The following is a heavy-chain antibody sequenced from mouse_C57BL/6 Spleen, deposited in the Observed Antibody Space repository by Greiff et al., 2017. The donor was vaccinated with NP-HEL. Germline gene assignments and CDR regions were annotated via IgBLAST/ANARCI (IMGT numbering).Heavy chain of an antibody. CDR1: GYAFSSYW. J-gene: IGHJ4*01. CDR2: IYPGDGDT. Sequence: QVQLQQSGPELVKPGASVKISCKASGYAFSSYWMNWVKQRPGKGLEWIGQIYPGDGDTNYNGKFKGKATLTADNSSSTAYMQLSSLTSEDSAVYFCARPNYGSSLYAMDYWGQGTSVTVSS. D-gene: IGHD1-1*01. CDR3: ARPNYGSSLYAMDY. V-gene: IGHV1-80*01.